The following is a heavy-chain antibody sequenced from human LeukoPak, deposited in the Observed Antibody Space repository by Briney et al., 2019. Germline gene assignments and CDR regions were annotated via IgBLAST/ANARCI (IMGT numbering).Heavy chain of an antibody. D-gene: IGHD3-22*01. Sequence: PGGSLRLSCAASGLSVSSTFMSWVRQTPGKGLEWVSSVFGGGGTRYADSVMGRFTISRGNSKSTPYLQMNSLRAEDTAVYYCARTYTNNAGYYLYWGQGTLVTVSS. V-gene: IGHV3-53*01. CDR3: ARTYTNNAGYYLY. CDR1: GLSVSSTF. CDR2: VFGGGGT. J-gene: IGHJ4*02.